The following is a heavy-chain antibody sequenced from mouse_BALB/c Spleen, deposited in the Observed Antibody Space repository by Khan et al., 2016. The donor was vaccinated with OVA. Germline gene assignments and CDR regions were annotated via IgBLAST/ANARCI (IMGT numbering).Heavy chain of an antibody. Sequence: MQLEESGGGLVQPGESLKLSCAASGFTFSSYGMSWVRQTPDKRLELVATINTNVGSTYYPDSVKGRFTISRDNAKNTLYLQMSSLKSEDTAMYYCARVGIIYYGNYAYYFDYWGQGTTLTVSS. J-gene: IGHJ2*01. V-gene: IGHV5-6-3*01. CDR3: ARVGIIYYGNYAYYFDY. CDR1: GFTFSSYG. D-gene: IGHD2-1*01. CDR2: INTNVGST.